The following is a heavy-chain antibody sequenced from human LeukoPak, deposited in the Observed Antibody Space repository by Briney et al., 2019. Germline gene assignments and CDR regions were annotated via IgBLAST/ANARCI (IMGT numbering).Heavy chain of an antibody. CDR1: GFTFSSYA. Sequence: GGSLRLSCAASGFTFSSYAMSWARQAPGKGLEWVSAISGSGGGTYYADSVKGRFTISRDNSKNTLYLQMNSLRAEDTAVYYCAIISYPPADYVPFDYWGQGTLVTVSS. J-gene: IGHJ4*02. CDR3: AIISYPPADYVPFDY. CDR2: ISGSGGGT. D-gene: IGHD3-16*01. V-gene: IGHV3-23*01.